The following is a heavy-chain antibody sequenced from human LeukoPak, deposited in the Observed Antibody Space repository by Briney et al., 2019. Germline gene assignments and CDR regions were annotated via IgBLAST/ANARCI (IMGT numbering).Heavy chain of an antibody. Sequence: GGSLRLSCAASGFTFSTYTMNWVRQAPGKGLEWVSSISSSTSYIYYADSVKGRFTISRDNAKNSLYLQMNSLRGEDTAIYYCAVHDYCSGGSCYSLSYFQHWGQGTLVTVSS. V-gene: IGHV3-21*01. CDR3: AVHDYCSGGSCYSLSYFQH. CDR1: GFTFSTYT. D-gene: IGHD2-15*01. J-gene: IGHJ1*01. CDR2: ISSSTSYI.